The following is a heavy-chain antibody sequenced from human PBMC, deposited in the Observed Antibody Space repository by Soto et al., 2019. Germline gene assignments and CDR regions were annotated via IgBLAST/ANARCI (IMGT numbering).Heavy chain of an antibody. D-gene: IGHD5-12*01. J-gene: IGHJ6*02. Sequence: EVQLLESGGGLVQPGGSLRLSCAASGFTFSSYAMSWVRQAPGKGLEWVSAISGSGGSTYYADSVKGRFTISRDNSKNSLYLQMNSLRAGDTAVYYCARAYSGYATWVDVWGQGTTVTVSS. CDR2: ISGSGGST. CDR3: ARAYSGYATWVDV. CDR1: GFTFSSYA. V-gene: IGHV3-23*01.